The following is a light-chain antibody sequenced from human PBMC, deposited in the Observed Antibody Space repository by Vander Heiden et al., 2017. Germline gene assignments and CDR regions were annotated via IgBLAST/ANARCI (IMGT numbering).Light chain of an antibody. V-gene: IGKV3-20*01. CDR1: QSFSSSY. Sequence: EIVLTQSPGTLSLSPGERATLSCRASQSFSSSYLAWYQQKPGQAPRLLIYGASSRATGIPDRFSGSGSGTDFTLTISRLEPEDFAVYYCQQYGSSVTHTFGEGTKVEIK. CDR2: GAS. J-gene: IGKJ4*01. CDR3: QQYGSSVTHT.